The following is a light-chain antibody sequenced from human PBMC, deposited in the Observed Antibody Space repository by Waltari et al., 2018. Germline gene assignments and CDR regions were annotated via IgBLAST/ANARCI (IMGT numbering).Light chain of an antibody. Sequence: QTVVTQEPSLSVSPGGTVTLTCALSSGSLSTTSYATWYQQTPGQAPRTLVYKANARSSGVPDRFFGSIIGNTAALTITGAQADDESDYYCALYMGSGIWVFGGGTRLTVL. V-gene: IGLV8-61*01. J-gene: IGLJ3*02. CDR1: SGSLSTTSY. CDR2: KAN. CDR3: ALYMGSGIWV.